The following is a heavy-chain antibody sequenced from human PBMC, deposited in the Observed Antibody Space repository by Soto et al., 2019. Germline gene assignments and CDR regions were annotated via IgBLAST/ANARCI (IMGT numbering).Heavy chain of an antibody. D-gene: IGHD3-3*02. CDR3: ARGNDPINIS. V-gene: IGHV3-48*03. CDR1: GFTFYNYE. CDR2: ITSTGSTT. Sequence: GGSLRLSGAASGFTFYNYEMNWVRQAPWKGLEWISYITSTGSTTYYADSVKGRFTISRDNAKNSLYLQINSLRAGDTAVYYCARGNDPINISWGQGTMVVVSP. J-gene: IGHJ4*02.